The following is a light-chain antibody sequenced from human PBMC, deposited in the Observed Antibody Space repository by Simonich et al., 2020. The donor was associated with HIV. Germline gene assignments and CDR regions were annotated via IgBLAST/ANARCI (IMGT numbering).Light chain of an antibody. CDR2: KVA. CDR1: QSLVHSDGNTY. Sequence: DVVMTQSPLSLPVTLGQPASISCRSSQSLVHSDGNTYLNWFQQRPGQSPRRLIYKVANRDSGVPDRFSGSGSGTDFTRKISRVEAEDVGVYYCMQGTHSFTFGPGTKVDIK. V-gene: IGKV2-30*02. J-gene: IGKJ3*01. CDR3: MQGTHSFT.